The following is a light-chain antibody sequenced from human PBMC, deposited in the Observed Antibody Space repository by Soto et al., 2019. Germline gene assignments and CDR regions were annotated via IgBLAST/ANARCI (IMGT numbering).Light chain of an antibody. V-gene: IGKV3-11*01. Sequence: EIVLTQSPATLSLSPGERATLSCRASQNINEYLIWYQQKPGQAHRLLIHDASKRATGIPARFSGSGSGTDFTLTISSPEPEDFEVYYCQQRRDWTLTFGGGTKVE. CDR2: DAS. J-gene: IGKJ4*01. CDR3: QQRRDWTLT. CDR1: QNINEY.